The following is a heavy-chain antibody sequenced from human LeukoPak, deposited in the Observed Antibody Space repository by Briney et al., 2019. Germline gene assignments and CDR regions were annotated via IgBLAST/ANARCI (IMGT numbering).Heavy chain of an antibody. V-gene: IGHV5-51*01. D-gene: IGHD3-10*01. Sequence: PGESLKISCKASGYYFTSYWIAWVRQMPGKGPEWMGIIYAGDSDTRYSPSFQGQVTMSVDKSLSTAFLQWRSLKASDSAMYYCARRGSGSNGDYDYWGQGTLVTVSS. CDR3: ARRGSGSNGDYDY. J-gene: IGHJ4*02. CDR2: IYAGDSDT. CDR1: GYYFTSYW.